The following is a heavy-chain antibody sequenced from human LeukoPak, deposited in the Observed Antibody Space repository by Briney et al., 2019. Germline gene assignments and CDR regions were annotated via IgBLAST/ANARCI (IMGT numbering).Heavy chain of an antibody. CDR3: ARDWAYTAMVTGIDY. Sequence: PSQTLSLTCTVSGGSISSGDYYWSWIRQPPGKGLEWIGYIYYSGSTYYNPSLKSRVTISVDTSKNQFSLKLSSVTAADTAVYYCARDWAYTAMVTGIDYWGQGTLVTVSS. D-gene: IGHD5-18*01. J-gene: IGHJ4*02. CDR1: GGSISSGDYY. V-gene: IGHV4-30-4*01. CDR2: IYYSGST.